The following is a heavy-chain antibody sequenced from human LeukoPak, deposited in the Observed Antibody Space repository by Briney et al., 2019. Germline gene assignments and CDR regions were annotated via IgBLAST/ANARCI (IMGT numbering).Heavy chain of an antibody. V-gene: IGHV3-48*01. J-gene: IGHJ4*02. Sequence: GGSLRLSCAASGFTFSSYSMNWVRQAPGKGLEWVSFISSSSSTRFYADSVKGRFTISRDNAKNSLYLQMHSLRAEDTAVYYCARDPAPDYSSPDFDYWGQGTQVTVAS. CDR3: ARDPAPDYSSPDFDY. CDR1: GFTFSSYS. D-gene: IGHD4-11*01. CDR2: ISSSSSTR.